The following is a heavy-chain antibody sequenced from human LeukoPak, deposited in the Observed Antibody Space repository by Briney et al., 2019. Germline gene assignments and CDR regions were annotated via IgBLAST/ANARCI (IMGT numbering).Heavy chain of an antibody. Sequence: GGSLRLSCAASGFTFSSYAMHWVRQAPGKGLEWVAVISYDGSNKHYADSVKGRFTISRDNSKNTLYLQMNSLRAEDTAVYYCARGPIHYDRSGYGYWGQGTLVTVSS. CDR3: ARGPIHYDRSGYGY. D-gene: IGHD3-22*01. V-gene: IGHV3-30-3*01. CDR2: ISYDGSNK. CDR1: GFTFSSYA. J-gene: IGHJ4*02.